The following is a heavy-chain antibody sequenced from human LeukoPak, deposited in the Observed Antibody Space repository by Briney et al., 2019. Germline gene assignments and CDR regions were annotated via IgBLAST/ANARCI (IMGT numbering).Heavy chain of an antibody. CDR1: GFTFSSYG. V-gene: IGHV3-23*01. Sequence: PGGTLRLSCAASGFTFSSYGMSWVRQAPGKGLEWVSAISGSGGSTYYADSVKGRFTISRDNSKNTLYLQMNSLRAEDTAVYYCAKDPKPTRAAAGPFDYWGQGTLVTVSS. CDR2: ISGSGGST. J-gene: IGHJ4*02. CDR3: AKDPKPTRAAAGPFDY. D-gene: IGHD6-13*01.